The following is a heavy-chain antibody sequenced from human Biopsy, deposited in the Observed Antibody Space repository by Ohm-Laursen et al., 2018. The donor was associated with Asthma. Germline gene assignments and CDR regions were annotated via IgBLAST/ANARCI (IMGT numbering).Heavy chain of an antibody. V-gene: IGHV3-53*01. CDR2: IYSGGTS. Sequence: SLRLSCTASGFTVTANSISWVRRAPGKGLEWVSVIYSGGTSHTADSVRGRFTVSRDYSKNTLYLQMHSLRAEDTAVYYCARGDSSNWSHYYFDFWGQGTLVTVSS. J-gene: IGHJ4*02. D-gene: IGHD3-22*01. CDR1: GFTVTANS. CDR3: ARGDSSNWSHYYFDF.